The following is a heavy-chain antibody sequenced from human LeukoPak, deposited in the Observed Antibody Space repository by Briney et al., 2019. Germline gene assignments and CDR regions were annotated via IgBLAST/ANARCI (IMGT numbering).Heavy chain of an antibody. V-gene: IGHV3-73*01. J-gene: IGHJ4*02. CDR1: GFTFSGSA. CDR2: IRSKANSYAT. CDR3: PRINYDSSGYYYNY. D-gene: IGHD3-22*01. Sequence: QPGGSLRLSCAASGFTFSGSAMHWVRQASGKGLEWVGRIRSKANSYATAYAASVKGRFTISRDDSKNTAYLQMNSLKTEDTAVYYCPRINYDSSGYYYNYWGQGTLVTVSS.